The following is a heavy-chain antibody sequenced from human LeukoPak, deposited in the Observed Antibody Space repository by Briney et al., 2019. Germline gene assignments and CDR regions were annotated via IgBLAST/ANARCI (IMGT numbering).Heavy chain of an antibody. D-gene: IGHD2-2*01. CDR1: GGSISTYY. CDR2: IYYSGST. V-gene: IGHV4-59*01. CDR3: ARAIVVVPAATNWFDP. J-gene: IGHJ5*02. Sequence: SETLSLTCTVSGGSISTYYWCWLRQPPGKGLEWIGYIYYSGSTKYNPSLKSRVTISVDTSKNQFSLKLSSVTAADTAVYYCARAIVVVPAATNWFDPWGQGTLVTVSS.